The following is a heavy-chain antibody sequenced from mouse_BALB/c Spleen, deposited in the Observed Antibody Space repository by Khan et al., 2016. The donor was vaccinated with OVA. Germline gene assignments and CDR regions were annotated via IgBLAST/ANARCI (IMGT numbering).Heavy chain of an antibody. CDR2: ITNGGAYT. CDR3: ARLAYYYNSEGFAY. J-gene: IGHJ3*01. D-gene: IGHD1-1*01. V-gene: IGHV5-6*01. Sequence: EVELVESGGDFVRPGGSLKLSCAASGFTFSTYGMSWVRQTPDKRLEWVATITNGGAYTYYPDTVKGRFTISRANAKNTLYLQLSSLKSEDTAIYYCARLAYYYNSEGFAYWGRGTLVTVSA. CDR1: GFTFSTYG.